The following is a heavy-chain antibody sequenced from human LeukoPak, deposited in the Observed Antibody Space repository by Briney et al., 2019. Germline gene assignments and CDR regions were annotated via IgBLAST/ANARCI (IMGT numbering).Heavy chain of an antibody. CDR1: GFTFSSYA. Sequence: GGSLRLSCAASGFTFSSYAMSWVRQAPGKGLEWVSAISGSGGSTYYADSVKGRFTISRDNSKNTLYLQMNSLRAEDTVVYYCAKDLGYCSGGSCFYFDYWGQGTLVTVSS. CDR2: ISGSGGST. D-gene: IGHD2-15*01. CDR3: AKDLGYCSGGSCFYFDY. J-gene: IGHJ4*02. V-gene: IGHV3-23*01.